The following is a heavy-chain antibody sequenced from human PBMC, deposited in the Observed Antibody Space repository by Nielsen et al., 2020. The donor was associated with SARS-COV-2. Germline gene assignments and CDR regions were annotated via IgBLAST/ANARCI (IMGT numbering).Heavy chain of an antibody. CDR1: GFTFSSYS. D-gene: IGHD4-17*01. V-gene: IGHV3-21*01. CDR2: LTSSSSYI. Sequence: GESLKISCAASGFTFSSYSMNWVRQAPGKGLEWVSSLTSSSSYIYYADSVEGRFTISRDNAKNSLYLQMNSLRAEDTAVYYCARGADYGDYYYFYYYGLDVWGQGTTVTVSS. J-gene: IGHJ6*02. CDR3: ARGADYGDYYYFYYYGLDV.